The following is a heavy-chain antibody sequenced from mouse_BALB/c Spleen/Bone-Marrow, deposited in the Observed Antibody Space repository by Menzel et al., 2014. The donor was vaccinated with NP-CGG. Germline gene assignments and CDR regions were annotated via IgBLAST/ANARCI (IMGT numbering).Heavy chain of an antibody. V-gene: IGHV4-2*02. Sequence: EVRVVESGGGLVQPGGSLNLACVASGFDFGRYWMSWARQAPGKGLEWTGEINPGGSTINYSPSLKDKFIMSRDNAKNTLYLQMRKVRSEDTALYYCARLGYYGYHDNWGQGTTLTVSS. CDR2: INPGGSTI. CDR3: ARLGYYGYHDN. CDR1: GFDFGRYW. J-gene: IGHJ2*01. D-gene: IGHD1-2*01.